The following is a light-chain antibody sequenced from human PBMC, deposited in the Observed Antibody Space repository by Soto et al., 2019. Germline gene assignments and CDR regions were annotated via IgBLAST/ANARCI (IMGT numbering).Light chain of an antibody. J-gene: IGLJ1*01. CDR3: SSYAGSDVFV. CDR2: EVS. CDR1: SSDVGAYNY. V-gene: IGLV2-8*01. Sequence: QSALAQPPSASGSPGQSVAISCTGTSSDVGAYNYVAWYQQHAGKVPKLMIYEVSKRPSGVPDRFPGSKSGNTASLTVSGLQADDEADYYCSSYAGSDVFVFGTGTKVTVL.